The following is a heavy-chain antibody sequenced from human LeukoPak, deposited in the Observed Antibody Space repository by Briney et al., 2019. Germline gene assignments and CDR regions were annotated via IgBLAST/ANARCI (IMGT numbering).Heavy chain of an antibody. D-gene: IGHD1-26*01. CDR3: AREPGATTGFDAFDI. CDR1: GGSFSGYY. V-gene: IGHV4-34*01. J-gene: IGHJ3*02. CDR2: INHSGST. Sequence: SETLSLTCAVYGGSFSGYYWSWIRQPPGKGLEWIGEINHSGSTNYNPSLKSRVTISVDTSKNQFSLKLSSVTAADTAVYYCAREPGATTGFDAFDIWGQGTMVTVSS.